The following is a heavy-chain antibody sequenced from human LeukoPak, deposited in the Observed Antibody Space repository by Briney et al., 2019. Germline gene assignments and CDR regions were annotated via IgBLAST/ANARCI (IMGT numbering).Heavy chain of an antibody. CDR2: IIPIFGTA. CDR3: ARVFFVRGPAAMRGWFDP. Sequence: ASVKVSCKASGGTFSSYAISWVRQAPGQGLEWMGGIIPIFGTANYAQKFQGGVTITADESTSTAYMELSSLRSEDTAVYYCARVFFVRGPAAMRGWFDPWGQGTLVTVSS. V-gene: IGHV1-69*13. CDR1: GGTFSSYA. J-gene: IGHJ5*02. D-gene: IGHD2-2*01.